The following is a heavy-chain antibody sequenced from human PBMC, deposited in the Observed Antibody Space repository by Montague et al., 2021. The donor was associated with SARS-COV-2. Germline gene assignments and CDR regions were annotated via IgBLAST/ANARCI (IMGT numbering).Heavy chain of an antibody. D-gene: IGHD6-19*01. CDR2: IYYSGST. J-gene: IGHJ3*02. Sequence: SETLSITCTVSGGSISSSSYYWGWIRQPPGKGLEWIGSIYYSGSTYYNPYLKSRVTISVDTSKNQFSLKLSSVTAADTAVYYCARLFYSSGWSENDAFDIWGQGTMVTVSS. CDR3: ARLFYSSGWSENDAFDI. V-gene: IGHV4-39*01. CDR1: GGSISSSSYY.